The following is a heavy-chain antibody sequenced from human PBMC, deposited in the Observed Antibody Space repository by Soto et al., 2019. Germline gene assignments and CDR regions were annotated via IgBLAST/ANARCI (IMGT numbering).Heavy chain of an antibody. J-gene: IGHJ4*02. D-gene: IGHD3-22*01. CDR3: AKDRSPIYYDSSGYYFGINY. Sequence: GGSLRLSCAASGFTFSSYAMSWVRQAPGKGLEWVSAISGSGGSTYYADSVEGRFTISRDNSKNTLYLQMNSLRAEDTAVYYCAKDRSPIYYDSSGYYFGINYWGQGTLVTVSS. CDR1: GFTFSSYA. CDR2: ISGSGGST. V-gene: IGHV3-23*01.